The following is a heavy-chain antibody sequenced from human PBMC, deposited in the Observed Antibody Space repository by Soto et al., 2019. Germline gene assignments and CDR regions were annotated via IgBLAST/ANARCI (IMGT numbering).Heavy chain of an antibody. CDR1: GGTFSNYA. CDR2: IIPIFGSA. V-gene: IGHV1-69*14. D-gene: IGHD5-18*01. CDR3: ELGLSSLRCDDTAVYYCAKDGGKDGYFGHWCDP. Sequence: QVQLVQSGAEVKKPGSSVKVSCKASGGTFSNYAITWVRQAPGQGLEWLGRIIPIFGSANYAQKFRGRVSPVVGSANSERMVLGVGSITADTDATTAELGLSSLRCDDTAVYYCAKDGGKDGYFGHWCDPWGQGILVTVSS. J-gene: IGHJ5*02.